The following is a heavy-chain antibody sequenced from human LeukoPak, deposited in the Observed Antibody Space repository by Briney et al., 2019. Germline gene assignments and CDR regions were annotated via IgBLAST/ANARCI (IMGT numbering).Heavy chain of an antibody. CDR2: IYPGDSDT. J-gene: IGHJ6*02. CDR3: ARAPYSSSWYDVSYYYYGMDV. V-gene: IGHV5-51*01. CDR1: GYSFTSYW. D-gene: IGHD6-13*01. Sequence: GESPKISCKGSGYSFTSYWIGWVRQMPGKGLEWMGIIYPGDSDTGYSPSFQGQVTISADKSISTAYLQWSSLKASDTAMYYCARAPYSSSWYDVSYYYYGMDVWGQGTTVTVSS.